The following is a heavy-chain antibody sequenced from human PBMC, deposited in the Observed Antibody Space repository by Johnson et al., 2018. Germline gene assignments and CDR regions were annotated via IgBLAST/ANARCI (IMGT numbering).Heavy chain of an antibody. CDR3: ARDPLGGPLDYYYYYMDV. CDR1: GFTFSSYG. V-gene: IGHV3-7*01. J-gene: IGHJ6*03. Sequence: VQLVQSGGGVVQXGRSLRLXCAASGFTFSSYGMHWVRQAPGKGLEWVANIKQAGSEKYYVYSVKGRFPNARDNAKNSLYLQMNSLRAEDTAGYYCARDPLGGPLDYYYYYMDVWGKGTTVTVSS. CDR2: IKQAGSEK. D-gene: IGHD2-15*01.